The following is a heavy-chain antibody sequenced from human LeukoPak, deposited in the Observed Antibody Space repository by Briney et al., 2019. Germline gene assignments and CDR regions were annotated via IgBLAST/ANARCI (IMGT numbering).Heavy chain of an antibody. Sequence: SETLSLTCAVYGVSFNGYYWSWIRQPPGKGLEWIGEINHSGSTNYNPSLKSRVTISVDTPKNQFSLKLSSVTAEDTAVYYCAGSPVGYCSGGSCYRDYWGQGTLVTVSS. CDR3: AGSPVGYCSGGSCYRDY. V-gene: IGHV4-34*01. D-gene: IGHD2-15*01. CDR2: INHSGST. CDR1: GVSFNGYY. J-gene: IGHJ4*02.